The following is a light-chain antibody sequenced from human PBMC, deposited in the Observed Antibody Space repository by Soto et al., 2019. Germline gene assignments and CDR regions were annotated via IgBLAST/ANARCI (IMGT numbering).Light chain of an antibody. J-gene: IGLJ1*01. V-gene: IGLV3-21*02. CDR3: QVWDSGSEHYV. CDR2: DDS. Sequence: SYELAQPPSVSVAPGQTARITCGGNNIRTKSVHWYQQKPGQAPVLVVCDDSDRPSGIPERFSGSNSGNTATLTISRVEAGDEADYFCQVWDSGSEHYVFGAGTKVTVL. CDR1: NIRTKS.